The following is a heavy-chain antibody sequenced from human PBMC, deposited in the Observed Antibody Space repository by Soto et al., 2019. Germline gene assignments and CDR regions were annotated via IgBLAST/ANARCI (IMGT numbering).Heavy chain of an antibody. D-gene: IGHD3-10*01. J-gene: IGHJ4*02. Sequence: GASVKVSCKASGYTFTGYYMHWVRQAPGQGLEWMGWINPNSGGTNYAQKFQGWVTMTRDTSISTAYMELSRLRSDDTAVYYCARDYYGSGSYYFSGDYWGQGTLVTVSS. V-gene: IGHV1-2*04. CDR2: INPNSGGT. CDR1: GYTFTGYY. CDR3: ARDYYGSGSYYFSGDY.